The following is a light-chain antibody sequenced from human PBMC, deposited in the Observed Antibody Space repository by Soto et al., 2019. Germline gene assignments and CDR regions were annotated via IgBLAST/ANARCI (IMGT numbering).Light chain of an antibody. CDR1: SSDVGGHNY. CDR3: SSFTSSITPCV. Sequence: QSVLTQPASVSGSPGQSITISCTGTSSDVGGHNYVSWYQQDPGKAPKLMIYEVSNRPSGVSDRFSGSKSGNTASLTISGLQPEDEADYYCSSFTSSITPCVFGTGTKVTAL. J-gene: IGLJ1*01. V-gene: IGLV2-14*01. CDR2: EVS.